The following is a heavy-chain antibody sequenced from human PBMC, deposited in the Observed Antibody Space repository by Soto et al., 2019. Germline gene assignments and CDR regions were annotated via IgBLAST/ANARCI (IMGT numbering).Heavy chain of an antibody. Sequence: GGSLRLSCAASGFTFSSYGMHWVRQAPGKGLEWVAVISYDGSNKYYADSVKGRFTISRDNSKNTLYLQMNSLRAEDTAVYYCAKAGNYYDSSVIGYWGQGTLVTVSS. CDR3: AKAGNYYDSSVIGY. V-gene: IGHV3-30*18. CDR2: ISYDGSNK. CDR1: GFTFSSYG. J-gene: IGHJ4*02. D-gene: IGHD3-22*01.